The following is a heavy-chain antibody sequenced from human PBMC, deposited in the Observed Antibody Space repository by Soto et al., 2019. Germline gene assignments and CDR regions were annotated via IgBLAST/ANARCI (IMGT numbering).Heavy chain of an antibody. D-gene: IGHD2-8*01. Sequence: GGSLRLSCAASGFTFSDHHMDWVRQAPGKGLEWVGSGRNKANSYTTSYAASVKGRFTISRDDSNNSLSLQMNSLKTEDTAVYFGARLMGTSFDLWGQGTLVTVSS. CDR1: GFTFSDHH. V-gene: IGHV3-72*01. J-gene: IGHJ4*02. CDR2: GRNKANSYTT. CDR3: ARLMGTSFDL.